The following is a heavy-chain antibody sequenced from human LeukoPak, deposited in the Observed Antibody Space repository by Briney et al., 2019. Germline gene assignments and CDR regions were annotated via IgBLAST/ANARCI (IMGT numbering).Heavy chain of an antibody. CDR3: ARGTGGWYFDL. J-gene: IGHJ2*01. V-gene: IGHV4-59*01. CDR2: IYYSGST. D-gene: IGHD1/OR15-1a*01. Sequence: SETLSLTCTVSGGSIISYYWSWIRQPPGKELEWIGYIYYSGSTNYNPSLKSRVTISIDTSKNQFSLKLTSVTAADTAVYYCARGTGGWYFDLWGRGTLVTVSS. CDR1: GGSIISYY.